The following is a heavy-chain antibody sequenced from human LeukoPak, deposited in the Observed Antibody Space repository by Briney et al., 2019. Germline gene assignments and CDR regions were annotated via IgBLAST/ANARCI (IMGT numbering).Heavy chain of an antibody. CDR2: ISHSGST. CDR3: ARGEWGSDY. CDR1: GYSISSGYY. J-gene: IGHJ4*02. Sequence: SETLSLTCTVSGYSISSGYYWGWFRQPPVQGLEWIASISHSGSTYYSPSLKSRLTISVDTSKNHFSLKLSSVTAADTAVYYCARGEWGSDYWGQGTLVTVSS. V-gene: IGHV4-38-2*02. D-gene: IGHD3-16*01.